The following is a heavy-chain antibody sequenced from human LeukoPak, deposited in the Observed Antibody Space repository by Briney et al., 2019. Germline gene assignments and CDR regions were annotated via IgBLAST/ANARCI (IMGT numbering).Heavy chain of an antibody. D-gene: IGHD3-10*01. Sequence: RAGGSLRLSCAVSGFTLTSYAMSWVRQAPGKGLEWVSAISGSGGSTYYADSVKGRFTISRDNSKNTFYLQMNSLRVEDTAVYYCAKDRNYGSGRDDYWGQGTLVTVSS. J-gene: IGHJ4*02. V-gene: IGHV3-23*01. CDR1: GFTLTSYA. CDR2: ISGSGGST. CDR3: AKDRNYGSGRDDY.